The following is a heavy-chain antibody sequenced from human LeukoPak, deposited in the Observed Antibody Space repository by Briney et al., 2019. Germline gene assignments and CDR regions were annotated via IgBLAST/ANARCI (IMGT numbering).Heavy chain of an antibody. Sequence: GGSLRLSCAASGFTFSSYGMHWVRQAPGKGLEWVAVISYDGSNKYYADSVKGRFTISRDNSKNTLYLQMNSLRAEDTAVYYCAKDPNSSGWYYFDYWGQGTLSPSPQ. V-gene: IGHV3-30*18. CDR3: AKDPNSSGWYYFDY. CDR2: ISYDGSNK. J-gene: IGHJ4*02. D-gene: IGHD6-19*01. CDR1: GFTFSSYG.